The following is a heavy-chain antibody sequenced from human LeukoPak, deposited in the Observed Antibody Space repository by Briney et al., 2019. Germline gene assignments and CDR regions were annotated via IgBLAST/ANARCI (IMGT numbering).Heavy chain of an antibody. V-gene: IGHV5-51*01. D-gene: IGHD2-8*02. CDR1: GYSFTSYW. CDR3: ARQGGRVGDAFDI. J-gene: IGHJ3*02. Sequence: GESLKISCEGLGYSFTSYWIGWVRQMPGKGLEWIGIIYPRDSDTRYSPPFQGQVTISADKSISTAYLQWSSLKASDTAMYYCARQGGRVGDAFDIWGQGTMVTVSS. CDR2: IYPRDSDT.